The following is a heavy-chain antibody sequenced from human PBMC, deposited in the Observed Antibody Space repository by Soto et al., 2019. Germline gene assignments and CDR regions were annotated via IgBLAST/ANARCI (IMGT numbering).Heavy chain of an antibody. CDR3: ARDCSGGSCYPEMDV. Sequence: PGGSLRLSCAASGFNFNRYTINWVRQAPGKRLEWLSSISSSGYIFSTDSVRGRFTISRDNAKNSVYLQINSLRAEDTAVYFCARDCSGGSCYPEMDVWGQGTTVTVSS. CDR2: ISSSGYI. V-gene: IGHV3-21*01. J-gene: IGHJ6*02. CDR1: GFNFNRYT. D-gene: IGHD2-15*01.